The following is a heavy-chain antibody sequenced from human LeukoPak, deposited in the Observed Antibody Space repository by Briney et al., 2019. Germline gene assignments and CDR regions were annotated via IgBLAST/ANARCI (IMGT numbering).Heavy chain of an antibody. V-gene: IGHV4-34*01. CDR1: GGSFSGYY. J-gene: IGHJ6*03. CDR2: INHSGST. D-gene: IGHD2-2*01. Sequence: PSETLSLTCAVYGGSFSGYYWSWIRQPPGKGLEWIGEINHSGSTNYNPSLKSRVTISVDTSKNQFSLKLSSVTAADTAVYYCARHVGYCSSTSCQRRGPYYYYYMDVWGKGTTVTISS. CDR3: ARHVGYCSSTSCQRRGPYYYYYMDV.